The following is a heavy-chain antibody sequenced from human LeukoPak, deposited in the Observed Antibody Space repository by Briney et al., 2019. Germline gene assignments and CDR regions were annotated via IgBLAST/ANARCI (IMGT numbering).Heavy chain of an antibody. CDR3: VRDNPRCCGVVSANIDDL. V-gene: IGHV3-53*01. J-gene: IGHJ5*02. CDR2: IYSGGST. Sequence: PGGSLRLSCAASGFTVSSNYMSWVRQAPGKGLEWVSVIYSGGSTYYADSVKGRFTISRDNSKNTLYLQMNSLRADDTAMYYCVRDNPRCCGVVSANIDDLWGQGTLVTVSS. D-gene: IGHD2-21*02. CDR1: GFTVSSNY.